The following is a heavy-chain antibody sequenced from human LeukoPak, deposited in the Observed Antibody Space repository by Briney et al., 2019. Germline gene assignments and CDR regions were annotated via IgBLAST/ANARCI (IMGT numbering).Heavy chain of an antibody. Sequence: PGGSLRLSCTASGFTFGDYAMSWVRQAPGKGLEWVGFIRSKAYGGTTEYAASVKGRFTISRDDSKSIAYLQMNSLKTEDTAVYYCTRDFGDYYGSGSFSPFDYWGREPWSPSPQ. CDR3: TRDFGDYYGSGSFSPFDY. J-gene: IGHJ4*02. CDR1: GFTFGDYA. V-gene: IGHV3-49*04. CDR2: IRSKAYGGTT. D-gene: IGHD3-10*01.